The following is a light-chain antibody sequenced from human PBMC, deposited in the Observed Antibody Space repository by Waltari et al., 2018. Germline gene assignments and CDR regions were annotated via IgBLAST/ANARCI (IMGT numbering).Light chain of an antibody. CDR3: QSADSSGTCVV. V-gene: IGLV3-25*03. J-gene: IGLJ2*01. CDR1: ALPKQY. Sequence: SYELTQPPSVSVSPGQTARTTCSGAALPKQYAYWYQQKPGQAPVLVIYKDSERPSGIPERFSGSSSGTTVTLTISGVQAEDEADYYCQSADSSGTCVVFGGGTKLTVL. CDR2: KDS.